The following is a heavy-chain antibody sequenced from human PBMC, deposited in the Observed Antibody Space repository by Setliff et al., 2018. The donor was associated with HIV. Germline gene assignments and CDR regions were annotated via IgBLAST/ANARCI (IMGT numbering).Heavy chain of an antibody. Sequence: GASVKVSCKASGYTFTSYEINWVRQATGQGLEWMGWMNPNSGNTGYAQKFQGRVTMTRNTSISTAYKELSSLRSEDTAVYYCARGWGAERWLQLDPRYFDLWGRGTLVTVSS. CDR1: GYTFTSYE. J-gene: IGHJ2*01. CDR2: MNPNSGNT. CDR3: ARGWGAERWLQLDPRYFDL. V-gene: IGHV1-8*02. D-gene: IGHD5-12*01.